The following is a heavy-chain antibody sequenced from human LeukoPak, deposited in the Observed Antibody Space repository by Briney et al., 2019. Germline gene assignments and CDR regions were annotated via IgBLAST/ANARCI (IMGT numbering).Heavy chain of an antibody. V-gene: IGHV3-48*01. J-gene: IGHJ4*02. D-gene: IGHD4-23*01. CDR3: ASLGYGGNSGFDY. CDR1: GFTFSSYS. Sequence: PGGSLRLSCAASGFTFSSYSMNWVRQAPGKGLEWVSYISSSSSTIYYADSVKGRFTISRDNAKNSLYLQMNSLRAEDTAVYYCASLGYGGNSGFDYWGQGTLVTVSS. CDR2: ISSSSSTI.